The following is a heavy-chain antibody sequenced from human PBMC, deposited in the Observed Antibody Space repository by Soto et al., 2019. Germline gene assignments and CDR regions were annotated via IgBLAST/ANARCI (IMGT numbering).Heavy chain of an antibody. V-gene: IGHV4-34*01. J-gene: IGHJ5*02. Sequence: NLSLTSAVYGGVFHGYYLSWIPQPPGKGLEWIGEINHSGSTNYNPSLKSRDTISVDTSKNQFSLKLSSVTAADTAVYYCARGRMVLGWFDPWGQGTLVTVSS. CDR3: ARGRMVLGWFDP. D-gene: IGHD3-10*01. CDR2: INHSGST. CDR1: GGVFHGYY.